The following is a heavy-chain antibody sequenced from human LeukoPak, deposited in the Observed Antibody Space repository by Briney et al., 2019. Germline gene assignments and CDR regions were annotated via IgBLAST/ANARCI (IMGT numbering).Heavy chain of an antibody. Sequence: GGSLRLPCAASGFTFSSYAMHWVRQAPGKGLEWVAVISYDGSNKYYADSVKGRFTISRDNSKNTLYLQMNSLRAEDTAVYYCARDDYDFWSGYYPYYYYGMDVWGQGTTVTVSS. CDR2: ISYDGSNK. CDR1: GFTFSSYA. CDR3: ARDDYDFWSGYYPYYYYGMDV. D-gene: IGHD3-3*01. V-gene: IGHV3-30*04. J-gene: IGHJ6*02.